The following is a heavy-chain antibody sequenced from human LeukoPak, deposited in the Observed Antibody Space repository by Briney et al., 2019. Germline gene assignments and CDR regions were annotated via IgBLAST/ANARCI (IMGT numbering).Heavy chain of an antibody. Sequence: PGGSLRLSCAASGFTFSSYAMNWIRQAPGKGLEWVSAISGSDGTTYYADSVKGRFTISRDNSKNTLYLQMNSLRAEDTAVYYCAKGRLERRSSFYYYYGMDVWGQGTTVTVSS. CDR3: AKGRLERRSSFYYYYGMDV. CDR1: GFTFSSYA. V-gene: IGHV3-23*01. CDR2: ISGSDGTT. D-gene: IGHD1-1*01. J-gene: IGHJ6*02.